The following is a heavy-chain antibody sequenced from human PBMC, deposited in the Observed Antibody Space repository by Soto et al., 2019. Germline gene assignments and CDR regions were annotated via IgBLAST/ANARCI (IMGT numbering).Heavy chain of an antibody. J-gene: IGHJ4*02. CDR3: ARASDTSGYYY. D-gene: IGHD3-22*01. CDR1: GGTFKNYA. Sequence: QVQLVQSESEVKKPGSSVKVSCKVSGGTFKNYAISWVRRAPGQGLEWVGGILPVFEELNYAPKLQGRVTINADEVKGTAHLELGSLTSEDTAVYFCARASDTSGYYYWGQGTLVTVSS. V-gene: IGHV1-69*01. CDR2: ILPVFEEL.